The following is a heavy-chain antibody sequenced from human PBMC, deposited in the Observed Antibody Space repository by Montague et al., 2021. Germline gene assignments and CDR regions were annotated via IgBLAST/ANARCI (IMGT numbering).Heavy chain of an antibody. CDR1: GGSISEFY. CDR3: ARRLGIRAPFDY. D-gene: IGHD7-27*01. J-gene: IGHJ4*02. Sequence: SETLSLTCTVTGGSISEFYWSWIRQSPEKGLEWIGYIYDSGTTNYNPSLESRVAISADTSMNQFSLNLRLVTAADTAVYFCARRLGIRAPFDYWGQGTLVTVSS. V-gene: IGHV4-59*08. CDR2: IYDSGTT.